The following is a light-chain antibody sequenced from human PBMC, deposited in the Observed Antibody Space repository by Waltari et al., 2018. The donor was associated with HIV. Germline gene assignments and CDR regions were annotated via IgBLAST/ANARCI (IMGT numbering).Light chain of an antibody. Sequence: QSVLTQPPSASGTPGQRVTIPCSGSSSNIGRYTVNWYQQLPGTAPKLLIYSNKRRPSGVPDRFSGSKSGTSASLAISGLQSEDEADYYCAAWDDSLNGWVFGGGTKLTVL. V-gene: IGLV1-44*01. J-gene: IGLJ3*02. CDR2: SNK. CDR3: AAWDDSLNGWV. CDR1: SSNIGRYT.